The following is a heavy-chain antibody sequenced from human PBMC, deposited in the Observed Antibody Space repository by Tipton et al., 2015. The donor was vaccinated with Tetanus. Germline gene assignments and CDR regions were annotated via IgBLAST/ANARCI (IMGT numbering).Heavy chain of an antibody. V-gene: IGHV3-30*18. J-gene: IGHJ4*02. CDR3: AKEPMAGRPGY. D-gene: IGHD6-19*01. CDR1: AFIFNTYG. Sequence: SLRLSCAASAFIFNTYGMHWVRQAPGKGLEWVAVMSYDGRNKFYADSVKGRFTISRDNSKNTLYLQMDSLRAEDTAVYYCAKEPMAGRPGYWGQGPLVPVS. CDR2: MSYDGRNK.